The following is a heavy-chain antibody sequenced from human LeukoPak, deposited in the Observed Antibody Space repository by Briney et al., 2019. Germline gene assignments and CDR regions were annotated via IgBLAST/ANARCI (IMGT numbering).Heavy chain of an antibody. V-gene: IGHV4-30-4*01. D-gene: IGHD2-15*01. J-gene: IGHJ5*02. Sequence: SQTLSLTCTVSGGSISSGDYYWSWIRQPPGKGLEWIGYIYYSGSTYYNPSLKSRVTISVDTSKNQFSLKLSSVTAADTAVYYCARVVVVAATPFWFDPWGQGTLVTVSS. CDR2: IYYSGST. CDR3: ARVVVVAATPFWFDP. CDR1: GGSISSGDYY.